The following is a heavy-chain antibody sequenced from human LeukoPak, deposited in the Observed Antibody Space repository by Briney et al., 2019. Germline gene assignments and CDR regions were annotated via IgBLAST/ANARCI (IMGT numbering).Heavy chain of an antibody. Sequence: ASVKVSCKASGYTFTGYYMHWVRQAPGQGLEWMGWINPNSGGTNYAQKFQGRVTMTRDTPISTAYMELSRLRSDDTAVYYCARVRVRGTNLFDYWGQGTLVTVSS. CDR3: ARVRVRGTNLFDY. V-gene: IGHV1-2*02. D-gene: IGHD3-10*01. CDR2: INPNSGGT. J-gene: IGHJ4*02. CDR1: GYTFTGYY.